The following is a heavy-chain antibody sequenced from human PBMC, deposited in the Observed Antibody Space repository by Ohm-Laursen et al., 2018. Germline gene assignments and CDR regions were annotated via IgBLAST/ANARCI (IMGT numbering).Heavy chain of an antibody. V-gene: IGHV2-5*02. CDR3: ARIVAGPDYFDY. CDR2: IHWDDDK. Sequence: TQTLTLTCTFSGFSFSSSGVGVGWIRQPPGKALEWLGIIHWDDDKRYSPSLKSRVTITKDTSKNQVVLTMTNMDPVDTATYYCARIVAGPDYFDYWGQGTLVTVSS. D-gene: IGHD6-19*01. J-gene: IGHJ4*02. CDR1: GFSFSSSGVG.